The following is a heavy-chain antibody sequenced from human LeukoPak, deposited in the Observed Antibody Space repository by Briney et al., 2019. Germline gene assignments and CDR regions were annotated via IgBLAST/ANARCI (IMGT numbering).Heavy chain of an antibody. CDR2: IYYSGST. CDR1: GGSISSYY. D-gene: IGHD3-9*01. V-gene: IGHV4-59*01. CDR3: ARDRYDILIGYYMLDY. J-gene: IGHJ4*02. Sequence: PSETPSLTCTVSGGSISSYYWSWIRQPPGKGLEWIGYIYYSGSTNYNPSLKSRVTISVDTSKNQFSLKLSSVTAADTAVYYCARDRYDILIGYYMLDYWGQGTLVTVSS.